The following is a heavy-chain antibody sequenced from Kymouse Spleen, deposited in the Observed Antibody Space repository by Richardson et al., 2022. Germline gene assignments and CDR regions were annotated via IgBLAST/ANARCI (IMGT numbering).Heavy chain of an antibody. CDR1: GGSISSSNW. CDR3: ARDPMPYYDFWSGYSYYYGMDV. V-gene: IGHV4-4*02. J-gene: IGHJ6*02. CDR2: IYHSGST. Sequence: QVQLQESGPGLVKPSGTLSLTCAVSGGSISSSNWWSWVRQPPGKGLEWIGEIYHSGSTNYNPSLKSRVTISVDKSKNQFSLKLSSVTAADTAVYYCARDPMPYYDFWSGYSYYYGMDVWGQGTTVTVSS. D-gene: IGHD3-3*01.